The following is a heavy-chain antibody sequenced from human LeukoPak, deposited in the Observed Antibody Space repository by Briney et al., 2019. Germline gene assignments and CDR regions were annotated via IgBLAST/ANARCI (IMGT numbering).Heavy chain of an antibody. J-gene: IGHJ3*02. CDR2: IYYSGST. CDR3: ARDHRPDYYGSGTDLFDI. CDR1: GGSISSSSYY. V-gene: IGHV4-39*02. Sequence: TSETLSLTCTVSGGSISSSSYYWGWIRQPPGKGLEWIGSIYYSGSTYYNPSLKSRVTISVATSKTQFSLKLSSVTAADTAVYYCARDHRPDYYGSGTDLFDIWGQGTMVTVSS. D-gene: IGHD3-10*01.